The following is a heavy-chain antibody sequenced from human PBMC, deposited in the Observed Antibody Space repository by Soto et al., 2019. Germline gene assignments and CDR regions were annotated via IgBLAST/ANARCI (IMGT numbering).Heavy chain of an antibody. V-gene: IGHV1-46*01. CDR3: ARDLAAGDH. CDR2: INPASGST. CDR1: GYTCTHYY. Sequence: QVQLVQSGAEVQKPGASVKLSCRTSGYTCTHYYIHWMRQAPGQGLEWLAIINPASGSTNYAQDCQGRVTLTMDTSTTTVYMELSGLRAEDTAIFYCARDLAAGDHWGQGTLVTVSS. D-gene: IGHD6-13*01. J-gene: IGHJ4*02.